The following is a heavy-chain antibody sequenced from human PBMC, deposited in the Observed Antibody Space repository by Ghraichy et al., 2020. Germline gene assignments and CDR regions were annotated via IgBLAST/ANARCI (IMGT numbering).Heavy chain of an antibody. CDR1: GGSISSSSYY. Sequence: SETLSLTCTVSGGSISSSSYYWGWIRQPPGKGLEWIGSIYYSASTYYNPSLKSRVTISVDTSKNQFSLKLSSVTAADTAVYYCARPTPPIVVVPADAFDIWGQGTMVTVSS. D-gene: IGHD2-2*01. CDR2: IYYSAST. J-gene: IGHJ3*02. CDR3: ARPTPPIVVVPADAFDI. V-gene: IGHV4-39*01.